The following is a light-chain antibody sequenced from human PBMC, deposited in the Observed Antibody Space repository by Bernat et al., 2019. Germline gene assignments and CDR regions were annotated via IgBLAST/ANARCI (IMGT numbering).Light chain of an antibody. CDR2: DAS. V-gene: IGKV1-39*01. CDR1: QSINSN. CDR3: QQYGSSPWA. Sequence: DIQMTQSPSSLSPSVGDRVTITCRASQSINSNLNWYQEKPGKAPKVLIYDASSLQSGVPSRFSGSGSGTDFTLTISRLEPEDFAVYYCQQYGSSPWAFGQGTKVEIK. J-gene: IGKJ1*01.